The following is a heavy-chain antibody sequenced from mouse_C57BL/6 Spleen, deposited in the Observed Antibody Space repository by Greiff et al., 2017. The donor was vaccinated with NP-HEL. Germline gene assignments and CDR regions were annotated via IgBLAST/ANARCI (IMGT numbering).Heavy chain of an antibody. D-gene: IGHD1-1*01. CDR2: IHPNSGST. CDR3: ARRLITTVVEDY. Sequence: VQLQQPGAELVKPGASVKLSCKASGYTFTSYWMHWVKQRPGQGLEWIGMIHPNSGSTNYNEKFKSKATLTVDKSSSTAYMQLSSLTSEDSAVYSSARRLITTVVEDYWGPGPTLTVSS. J-gene: IGHJ2*01. V-gene: IGHV1-64*01. CDR1: GYTFTSYW.